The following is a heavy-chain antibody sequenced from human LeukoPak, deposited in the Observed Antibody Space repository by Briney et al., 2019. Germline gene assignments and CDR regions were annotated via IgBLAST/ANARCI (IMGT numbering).Heavy chain of an antibody. J-gene: IGHJ4*02. CDR3: ARERGGDCYFDY. V-gene: IGHV1-46*01. CDR2: INPSGGT. Sequence: GASVKVSCKASGYTFSNYYMNWVRQAPGQGLEWMGTINPSGGTNYSPKFRGRVTMTSDTSTSTVYMELSSLRPEDTAVYYCARERGGDCYFDYWGQGSLVTVSS. D-gene: IGHD2-21*01. CDR1: GYTFSNYY.